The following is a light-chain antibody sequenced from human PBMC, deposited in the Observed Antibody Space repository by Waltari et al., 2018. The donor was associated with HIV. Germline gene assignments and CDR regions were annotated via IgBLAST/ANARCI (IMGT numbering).Light chain of an antibody. J-gene: IGLJ1*01. V-gene: IGLV1-40*01. CDR2: GDY. CDR3: QSYDIALGGFFV. CDR1: ASNIGTNYA. Sequence: GRASNIGTNYAVTWYQHFPGAAPKLLIFGDYNRPSGVPDRFSGSKSGTSASLAITGLQPEDEAEYYCQSYDIALGGFFVFGTGTTVTVL.